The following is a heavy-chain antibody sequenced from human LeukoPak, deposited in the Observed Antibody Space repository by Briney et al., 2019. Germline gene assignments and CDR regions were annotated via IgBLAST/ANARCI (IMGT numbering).Heavy chain of an antibody. CDR3: ATPGGY. D-gene: IGHD1-14*01. CDR1: GFTFSSYA. V-gene: IGHV3-48*04. Sequence: PGGSLRLSCAASGFTFSSYAMNWVRQAPGKGLEWVSYISSSSSTIYYADSVKGRFTISRDNAKNSLYLQMNSLRAEDTAVYYCATPGGYWGQGTLVTVSS. CDR2: ISSSSSTI. J-gene: IGHJ4*02.